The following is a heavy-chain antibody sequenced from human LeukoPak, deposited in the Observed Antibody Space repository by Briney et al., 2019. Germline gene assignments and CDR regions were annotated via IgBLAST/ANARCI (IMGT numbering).Heavy chain of an antibody. CDR3: ARDKAAAGKIRYWYFDL. J-gene: IGHJ2*01. Sequence: SETLSLTCAVYGGSFSGYYWSWIRQPPGKGLEWIGEINHSGSTNYNPSLKSRVTISVDTSKNQFSLKLSSVTAADTAVYYCARDKAAAGKIRYWYFDLWGRGTLVTVSS. CDR2: INHSGST. CDR1: GGSFSGYY. V-gene: IGHV4-34*01. D-gene: IGHD6-13*01.